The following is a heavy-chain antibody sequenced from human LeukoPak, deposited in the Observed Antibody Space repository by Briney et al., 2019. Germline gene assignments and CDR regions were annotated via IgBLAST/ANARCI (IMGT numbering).Heavy chain of an antibody. Sequence: SETLSLTCTVSGGSISSSSYYWGWIRQPPGKGLEWIGSIYYSGSTYYNPSLKSRVTISVDTSKNQFSLKLSSVTAADTAVYYCARRIAARRFWFDPWGQGTLVTVSS. D-gene: IGHD6-6*01. J-gene: IGHJ5*02. CDR1: GGSISSSSYY. CDR2: IYYSGST. CDR3: ARRIAARRFWFDP. V-gene: IGHV4-39*01.